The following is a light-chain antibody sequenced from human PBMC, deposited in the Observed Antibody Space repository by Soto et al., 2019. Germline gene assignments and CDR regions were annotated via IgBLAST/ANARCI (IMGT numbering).Light chain of an antibody. J-gene: IGKJ1*01. Sequence: EIVMTQSPATLSVSPGERATLSCRASQSVSIKLDWYQQRPGHAPRLLIFGASARATGVPDRFSGSGSGTLFTLKISRLQAEDFGVYYCQQYNKWPWTFGQGTKVDI. CDR3: QQYNKWPWT. V-gene: IGKV3-15*01. CDR1: QSVSIK. CDR2: GAS.